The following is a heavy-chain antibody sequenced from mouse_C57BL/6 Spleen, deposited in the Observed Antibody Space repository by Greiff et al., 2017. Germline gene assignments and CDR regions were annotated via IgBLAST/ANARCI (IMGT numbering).Heavy chain of an antibody. CDR3: ARGYSHFDY. V-gene: IGHV5-17*01. Sequence: EVQGVESGGGLVKPGGSLKLSCAASGFTFSDYGMHWVRQAPEKGLEWVAYISSGSSTIYYADTVKGRFTISRDNAKNTLFLQMTSLRSEDTAMYYCARGYSHFDYWGQGTTLTVSS. CDR1: GFTFSDYG. J-gene: IGHJ2*01. CDR2: ISSGSSTI. D-gene: IGHD2-12*01.